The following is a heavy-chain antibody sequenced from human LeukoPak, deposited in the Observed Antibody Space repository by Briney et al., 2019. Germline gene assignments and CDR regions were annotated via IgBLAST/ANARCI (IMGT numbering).Heavy chain of an antibody. CDR3: AKGATTARG. CDR2: ISSSGSTI. V-gene: IGHV3-11*04. CDR1: GGSFSGYY. Sequence: LSLTCVVYGGSFSGYYWSWIRQAPGKGLEWVSYISSSGSTIYYADSVKGRFTISRDNAKNSLYLQMNSLRAEDTAVYYCAKGATTARGWGQGTLVTVSS. D-gene: IGHD1-26*01. J-gene: IGHJ4*02.